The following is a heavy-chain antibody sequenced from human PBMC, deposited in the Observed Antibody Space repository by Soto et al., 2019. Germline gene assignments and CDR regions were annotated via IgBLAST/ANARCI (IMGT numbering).Heavy chain of an antibody. Sequence: PGESLKISCKGSGYSFISYWIVWVRQMPGKGLEWVGIICPGDSDTRYSPSFQGQVTISADKSISTAYLQWSSLKASDTAMYYCARQRSIAEELRYYSGMDVWGQGTTVTVSS. CDR2: ICPGDSDT. J-gene: IGHJ6*02. D-gene: IGHD6-6*01. CDR3: ARQRSIAEELRYYSGMDV. CDR1: GYSFISYW. V-gene: IGHV5-51*01.